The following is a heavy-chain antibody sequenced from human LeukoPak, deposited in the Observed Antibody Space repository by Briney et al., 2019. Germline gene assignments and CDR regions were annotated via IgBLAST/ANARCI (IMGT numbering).Heavy chain of an antibody. CDR2: IYYSGNT. CDR3: TRGSIAYYYMDV. Sequence: SETLSLTCSVSGGSIRSTTYYWGWIRQPPGKGLEWIGSIYYSGNTYYSPSLMSRVTISVDTSKNQFSLKLSSVTAADTAVYYCTRGSIAYYYMDVWGKGTTVTISS. D-gene: IGHD3-22*01. J-gene: IGHJ6*03. CDR1: GGSIRSTTYY. V-gene: IGHV4-39*07.